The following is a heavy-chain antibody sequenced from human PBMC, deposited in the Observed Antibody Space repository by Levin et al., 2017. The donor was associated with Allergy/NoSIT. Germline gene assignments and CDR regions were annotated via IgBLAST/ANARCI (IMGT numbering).Heavy chain of an antibody. Sequence: GESLKISCAASGFSFSSYALHWVRQAPGKGLEWVAFISYDGSDKDYADSVKGRFTISRDSSKNTLSLQMNSLTAEDTAVYYCALKNNFWRGLPLDYWGQGTLVTVSS. CDR2: ISYDGSDK. V-gene: IGHV3-30*04. CDR3: ALKNNFWRGLPLDY. J-gene: IGHJ4*02. D-gene: IGHD3-3*01. CDR1: GFSFSSYA.